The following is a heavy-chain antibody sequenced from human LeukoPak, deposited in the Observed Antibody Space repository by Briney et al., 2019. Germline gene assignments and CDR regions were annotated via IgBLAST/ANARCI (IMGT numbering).Heavy chain of an antibody. D-gene: IGHD2-2*02. CDR3: ARYTAHDAFDI. CDR1: GFTFSSYA. J-gene: IGHJ3*02. V-gene: IGHV3-30-3*01. Sequence: PGGSLRLSCAASGFTFSSYAMHWVRQAPGKGLEWVAVISYDGSNKYYADSVKGRFTISRDNSKNTLYLQMNSLGAEDTAVYYCARYTAHDAFDIWGQGTMVTVSS. CDR2: ISYDGSNK.